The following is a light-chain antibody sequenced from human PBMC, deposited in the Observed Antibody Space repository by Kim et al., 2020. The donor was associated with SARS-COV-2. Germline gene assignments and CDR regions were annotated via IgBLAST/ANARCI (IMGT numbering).Light chain of an antibody. V-gene: IGKV4-1*01. J-gene: IGKJ3*01. CDR2: WAS. Sequence: ATINCKSSQSVFYSSNNKNYLAWYQQKPGPPPKLRSYWASTRESGVPDRFSGSGSGTDFTLTISSLQAEDVAVYYCQQYYTTPFTFGPGTKVDIK. CDR3: QQYYTTPFT. CDR1: QSVFYSSNNKNY.